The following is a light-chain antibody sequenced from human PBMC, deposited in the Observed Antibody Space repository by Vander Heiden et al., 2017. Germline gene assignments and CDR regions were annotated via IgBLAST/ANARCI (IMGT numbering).Light chain of an antibody. V-gene: IGKV3-20*01. CDR1: QSVSSTY. CDR2: VAS. Sequence: EIVLTQSPGTLSLSPGERATLSCRASQSVSSTYLAWYQQKPCQAPRLLIYVASSSATGIPDTFSGSGSGTDFTLTISRLEPEDFAVYYCQHDWNVAYTFGQGTRLDMK. J-gene: IGKJ2*01. CDR3: QHDWNVAYT.